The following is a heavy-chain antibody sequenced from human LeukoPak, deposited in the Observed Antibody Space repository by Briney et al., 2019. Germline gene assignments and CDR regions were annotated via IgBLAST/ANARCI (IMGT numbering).Heavy chain of an antibody. Sequence: GGSLRLSCAASGFTFNKYAMHWVRQAPGEGLEWVAVISYDGADQYYAGSVQGRFTISRDNSKNTLYLQMNSLRAEDTAIYYCAKARSGWVVAASDYWGQGTLVTVSS. CDR1: GFTFNKYA. CDR2: ISYDGADQ. J-gene: IGHJ4*02. V-gene: IGHV3-30*04. CDR3: AKARSGWVVAASDY. D-gene: IGHD2-15*01.